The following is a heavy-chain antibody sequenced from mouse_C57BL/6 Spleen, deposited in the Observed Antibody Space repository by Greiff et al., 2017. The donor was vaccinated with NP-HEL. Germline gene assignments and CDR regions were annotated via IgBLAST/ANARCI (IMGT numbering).Heavy chain of an antibody. J-gene: IGHJ4*01. CDR1: GFSLTSYG. V-gene: IGHV2-2*01. D-gene: IGHD2-5*01. CDR3: ARGGYSNYVGYAMDY. CDR2: IWSGGSS. Sequence: QVQLKESGPGLVQPSQSLSITCTVSGFSLTSYGVHWVRQSPGKGLEWLGVIWSGGSSDYNAAFISRLSISKDNSKSQVFFKMNSLQADDTAIYYCARGGYSNYVGYAMDYWGQGTSVTVSS.